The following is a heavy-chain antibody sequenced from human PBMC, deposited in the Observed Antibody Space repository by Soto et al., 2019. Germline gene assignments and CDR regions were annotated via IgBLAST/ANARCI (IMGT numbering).Heavy chain of an antibody. CDR3: ARVHYYGSGSYYNDYYYYYYMDV. CDR1: GGSISSYY. CDR2: IYYSGST. D-gene: IGHD3-10*01. Sequence: SETLSLTCTVSGGSISSYYWSWIRQPPGKGLEWIGYIYYSGSTNYNPSLKSRVTISVDTSKNQFSLKLSSVTAADTAVYYCARVHYYGSGSYYNDYYYYYYMDVWGKGTTVTVSS. J-gene: IGHJ6*03. V-gene: IGHV4-59*08.